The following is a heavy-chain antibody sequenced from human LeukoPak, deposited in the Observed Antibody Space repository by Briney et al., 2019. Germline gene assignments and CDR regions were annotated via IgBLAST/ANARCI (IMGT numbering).Heavy chain of an antibody. J-gene: IGHJ4*02. D-gene: IGHD2-2*02. V-gene: IGHV4-30-4*08. Sequence: SQTLSLTCTVSGGSISSGDYYWSWIRQPPGKGLEWIGYIYYSGSTYYNPSLKSRVTISVDTSKNQFSLKLSSVTAADTAVYYCAGVSLDCSSTSCYTLFDYWGQGTLVTVSS. CDR3: AGVSLDCSSTSCYTLFDY. CDR2: IYYSGST. CDR1: GGSISSGDYY.